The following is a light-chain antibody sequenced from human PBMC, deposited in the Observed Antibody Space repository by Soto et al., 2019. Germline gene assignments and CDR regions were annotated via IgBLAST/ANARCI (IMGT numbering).Light chain of an antibody. V-gene: IGKV3D-15*01. CDR3: QQDNNWPFT. J-gene: IGKJ3*01. CDR1: QSVSSN. Sequence: EIVMTQSPATLSVSPGERATLSCRASQSVSSNLAWYQQKPGQVPRLLIYGASTRATGIPARFSGSGSGTEFTLPISSLQSEDFAVYYCQQDNNWPFTFCPGTKVDIK. CDR2: GAS.